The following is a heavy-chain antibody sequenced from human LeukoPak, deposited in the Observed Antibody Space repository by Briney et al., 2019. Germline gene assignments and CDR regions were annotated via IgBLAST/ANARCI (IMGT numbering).Heavy chain of an antibody. CDR1: GGSISSSSYY. CDR3: ARGGRDGYNYGY. D-gene: IGHD5-24*01. V-gene: IGHV4-61*05. J-gene: IGHJ4*02. CDR2: IYYSGST. Sequence: SETLSLTCTVSGGSISSSSYYWGWIRQPPGKGLEWIGYIYYSGSTNYNPSLKSRVTISVDTSKNQFSLKLSSVTAADTAVYYCARGGRDGYNYGYWGQGTLVTVSS.